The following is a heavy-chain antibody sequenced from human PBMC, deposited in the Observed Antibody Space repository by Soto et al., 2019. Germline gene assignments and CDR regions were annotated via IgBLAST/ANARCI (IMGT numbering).Heavy chain of an antibody. D-gene: IGHD3-3*01. CDR1: GYTFTSYD. J-gene: IGHJ6*03. CDR3: ARKFFGVVPPWEYYYYMDV. V-gene: IGHV1-8*01. CDR2: MNPNSGNT. Sequence: GASVKVSCKASGYTFTSYDINWVRQATGQGLEWMGWMNPNSGNTGYAQKFQGRVTMTRNTSISTAYMELSSLRSEDTAVYYCARKFFGVVPPWEYYYYMDVWGKGTMVTVSS.